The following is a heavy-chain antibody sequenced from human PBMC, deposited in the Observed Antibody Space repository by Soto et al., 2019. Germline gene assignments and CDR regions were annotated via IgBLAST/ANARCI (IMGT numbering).Heavy chain of an antibody. J-gene: IGHJ6*02. CDR1: GFTFGDYA. CDR3: TREGNWNDDYYYYGMDV. Sequence: GGSLRLSCTASGFTFGDYAMSWFRQAPGKGLEWVGFIRSKAYGGTTEYAASVKGRFTISRDDSKSIAYLQMDSLKTEDTAVYYCTREGNWNDDYYYYGMDVWGQGTTVTVSS. V-gene: IGHV3-49*03. CDR2: IRSKAYGGTT. D-gene: IGHD1-20*01.